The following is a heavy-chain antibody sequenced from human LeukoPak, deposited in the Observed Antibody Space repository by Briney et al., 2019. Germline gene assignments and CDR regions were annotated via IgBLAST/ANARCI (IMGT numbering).Heavy chain of an antibody. D-gene: IGHD3-10*01. Sequence: GGSLRLSCAASGFTFSDYYMSWIRQAPGKGLECVSYISSSGSTIYYADSVKGRFTISRDNAKDSLYLQMNSLRAEDTAVYYCARDRGFGELNAFDIWGQGTMVTVSS. J-gene: IGHJ3*02. V-gene: IGHV3-11*01. CDR2: ISSSGSTI. CDR3: ARDRGFGELNAFDI. CDR1: GFTFSDYY.